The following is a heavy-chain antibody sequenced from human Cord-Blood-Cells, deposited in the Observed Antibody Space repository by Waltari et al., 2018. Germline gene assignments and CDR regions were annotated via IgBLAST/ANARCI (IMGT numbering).Heavy chain of an antibody. CDR1: GFTFDDYA. J-gene: IGHJ6*02. CDR2: ISWNSGSI. V-gene: IGHV3-9*01. Sequence: EVQLVESGGGLVQPGRSLRLSCAASGFTFDDYAMHWVRPAPGKGLEWVSGISWNSGSIGYADSVKGRFTISRDNAKNSLYLQMNSLRAEDTALYYCAKDKVGGYDYYYYGMDVWGQGTTVTVSS. D-gene: IGHD5-12*01. CDR3: AKDKVGGYDYYYYGMDV.